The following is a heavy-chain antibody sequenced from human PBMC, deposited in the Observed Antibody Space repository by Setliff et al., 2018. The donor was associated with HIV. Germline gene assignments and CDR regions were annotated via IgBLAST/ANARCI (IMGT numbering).Heavy chain of an antibody. V-gene: IGHV1-2*02. CDR2: IHPNSGGT. D-gene: IGHD2-8*01. CDR1: GYTFTDYF. CDR3: ARQFSNSLDY. Sequence: ASVKVSCKTSGYTFTDYFMHWVRQAPGQGLEWMGWIHPNSGGTVYAQKFQGRVTMTRDTSIGTAYMALSRLRSDDTAVYYCARQFSNSLDYWGQGALVTISS. J-gene: IGHJ4*02.